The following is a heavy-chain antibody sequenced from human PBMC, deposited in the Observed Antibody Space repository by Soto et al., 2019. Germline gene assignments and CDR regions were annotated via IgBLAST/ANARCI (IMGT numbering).Heavy chain of an antibody. V-gene: IGHV3-23*01. CDR2: ISGSGGRT. CDR3: AKTAGDCSGGSCYSQGFDI. Sequence: EVQLLESGGGLVQPGGSLRLSCAASGFTFSSYAMSWVRQAPGKGLEWVSTISGSGGRTYYADSVKGRFTISRDNSKNTLYVEMNSLRAEDTAVYYYAKTAGDCSGGSCYSQGFDIWGQGTVVTVSS. J-gene: IGHJ3*02. CDR1: GFTFSSYA. D-gene: IGHD2-15*01.